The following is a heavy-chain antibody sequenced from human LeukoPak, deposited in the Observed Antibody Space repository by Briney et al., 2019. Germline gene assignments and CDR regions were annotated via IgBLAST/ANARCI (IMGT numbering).Heavy chain of an antibody. CDR1: GYTFTSSD. CDR3: ARGRSGLAAAGTYDY. V-gene: IGHV1-8*01. CDR2: INPNSGRT. D-gene: IGHD6-13*01. J-gene: IGHJ4*02. Sequence: ASVKVSCKASGYTFTSSDINWVRQAAGQGLEWMGWINPNSGRTGYAQKFQGRVTMTANTSISTAYMELSSLRVDDTAVYYCARGRSGLAAAGTYDYWGQGTLITVSS.